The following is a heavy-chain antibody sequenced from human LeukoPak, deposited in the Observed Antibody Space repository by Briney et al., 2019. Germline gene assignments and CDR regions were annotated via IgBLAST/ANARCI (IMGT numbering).Heavy chain of an antibody. D-gene: IGHD3-22*01. CDR2: ISYDGSNK. Sequence: GGSLRLSCAASGFTFSSYAMHWVRQAPGKGLEWVAVISYDGSNKYYADSVKGRFTISRDNSKNTLYLQMNSLRVEDTAVYYCARAFPITMIVVVYPGGMDVWGQGTTVTVSS. CDR1: GFTFSSYA. CDR3: ARAFPITMIVVVYPGGMDV. J-gene: IGHJ6*02. V-gene: IGHV3-30-3*01.